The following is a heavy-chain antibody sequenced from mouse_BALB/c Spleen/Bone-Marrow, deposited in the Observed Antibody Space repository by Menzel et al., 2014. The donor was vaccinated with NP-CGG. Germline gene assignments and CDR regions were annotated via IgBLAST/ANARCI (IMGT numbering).Heavy chain of an antibody. J-gene: IGHJ2*01. V-gene: IGHV14-3*02. CDR1: GFNIKDIY. CDR3: ARDYGPFDY. D-gene: IGHD1-2*01. CDR2: IDPANGDT. Sequence: VQLQQPGAELVKPGASVKLSCTASGFNIKDIYMHWVKQRPEQGLEWIGRIDPANGDTKYDPKFQGKATITADTSSNTAYLHLSSLTSEDTAVYYCARDYGPFDYWGQGTTLTVSS.